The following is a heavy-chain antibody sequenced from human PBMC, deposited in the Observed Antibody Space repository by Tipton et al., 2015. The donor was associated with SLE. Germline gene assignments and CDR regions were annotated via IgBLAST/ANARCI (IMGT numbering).Heavy chain of an antibody. V-gene: IGHV4-34*01. J-gene: IGHJ4*02. CDR2: INHSGST. CDR3: AGRYGYNWGFFDY. Sequence: TLSLTCAVYGGSFSGYYWSWIRQPPGKGLEWIGEINHSGSTNYNPSLKSRVTISVDTSKNQFSLKLSSVTAADTAVYYCAGRYGYNWGFFDYWGQGTLVTVSS. CDR1: GGSFSGYY. D-gene: IGHD5-24*01.